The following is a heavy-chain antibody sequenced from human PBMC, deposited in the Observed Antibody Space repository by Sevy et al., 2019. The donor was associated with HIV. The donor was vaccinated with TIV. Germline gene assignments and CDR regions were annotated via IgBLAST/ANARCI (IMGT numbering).Heavy chain of an antibody. CDR2: ISSNGGST. J-gene: IGHJ4*02. CDR1: GFTFSSYA. Sequence: GGSLRLSCSASGFTFSSYAMRWVRQAPGKGLEYVSAISSNGGSTYYADSVKGRFTISRDNSKNTLYLQMSSLRAEDTAVYYCVKDTHKKHPDYYDSSGYFDYWGQGTLVTVSS. D-gene: IGHD3-22*01. V-gene: IGHV3-64D*06. CDR3: VKDTHKKHPDYYDSSGYFDY.